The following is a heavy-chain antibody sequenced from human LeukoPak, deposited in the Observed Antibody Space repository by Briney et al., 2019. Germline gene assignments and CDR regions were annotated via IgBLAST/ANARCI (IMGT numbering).Heavy chain of an antibody. CDR3: ARSTGSTMFIDY. Sequence: SETLSLTCTVSGGSLSPYYWSWIRQPPGKGLEWLGYIYYSGNTEHKPSLKSRVAMSVDTSKNQFSLRLSSVTAADTAVYYCARSTGSTMFIDYWGQGTLVTVSS. CDR2: IYYSGNT. V-gene: IGHV4-59*01. CDR1: GGSLSPYY. J-gene: IGHJ4*02. D-gene: IGHD3-10*02.